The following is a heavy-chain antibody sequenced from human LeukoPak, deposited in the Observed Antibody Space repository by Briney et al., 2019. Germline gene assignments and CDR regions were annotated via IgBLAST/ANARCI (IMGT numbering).Heavy chain of an antibody. Sequence: PSETLSLTCTVSGGSISDYYWSWIRQAPGKGLEWIGYIYYSGSTNYKSSLKSRVTISVDTSNNQFSLRLNSVTAADTAVYYCAKCSGWWGPYYYMDVWGKGTTVTVSS. D-gene: IGHD6-19*01. CDR2: IYYSGST. CDR3: AKCSGWWGPYYYMDV. V-gene: IGHV4-59*01. J-gene: IGHJ6*03. CDR1: GGSISDYY.